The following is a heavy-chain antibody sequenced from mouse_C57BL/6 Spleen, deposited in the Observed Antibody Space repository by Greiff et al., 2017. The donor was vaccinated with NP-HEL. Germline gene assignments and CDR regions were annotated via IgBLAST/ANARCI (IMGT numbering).Heavy chain of an antibody. Sequence: QVQLKQPGAELVRPGSSVKLSCKASGYTFTSYWMHWVKQRPIQGLEWIGNIDPSDSETHYNQKFKDKATLTVDKSSSTAYMQLSSLTSEDSAVYYCAREDFAAVVYFDYWGQGTTLTVSS. CDR1: GYTFTSYW. D-gene: IGHD1-1*01. CDR2: IDPSDSET. CDR3: AREDFAAVVYFDY. J-gene: IGHJ2*01. V-gene: IGHV1-52*01.